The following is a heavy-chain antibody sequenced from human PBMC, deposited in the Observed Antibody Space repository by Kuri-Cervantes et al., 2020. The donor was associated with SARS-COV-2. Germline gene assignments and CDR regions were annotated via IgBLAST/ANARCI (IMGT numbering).Heavy chain of an antibody. CDR2: IYYSGST. J-gene: IGHJ4*02. CDR3: ARFPGGSSWYD. D-gene: IGHD6-13*01. CDR1: GGSISSYY. V-gene: IGHV4-59*08. Sequence: SETLSLTCTVSGGSISSYYWSWIRQLPGKGLEWIGYIYYSGSTNYNPSLKSRVTISVDTSKNQFSLKLSSVTAADTAVYYCARFPGGSSWYDWGQGTLVTVSS.